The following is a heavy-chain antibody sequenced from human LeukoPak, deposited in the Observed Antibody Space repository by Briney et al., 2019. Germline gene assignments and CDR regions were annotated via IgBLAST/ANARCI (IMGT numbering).Heavy chain of an antibody. J-gene: IGHJ6*04. D-gene: IGHD6-13*01. CDR2: IIPIFGTA. Sequence: SVKVSCKASGGTFSSYAISWVRQAPGQGLEWMGRIIPIFGTANYAQKFRGRVTITTDESTSTAYMELSSLRSEDTAVYYCGRVRSSSSTEMDVWGKGTTVTVSS. V-gene: IGHV1-69*05. CDR1: GGTFSSYA. CDR3: GRVRSSSSTEMDV.